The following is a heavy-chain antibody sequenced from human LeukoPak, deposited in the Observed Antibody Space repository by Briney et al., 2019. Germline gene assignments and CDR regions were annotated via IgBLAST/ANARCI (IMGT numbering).Heavy chain of an antibody. CDR1: GFSFRRYD. J-gene: IGHJ5*02. CDR2: TSYDGTSE. CDR3: ARAKGLAGSYLDNWFGP. Sequence: GTSLRLSCAASGFSFRRYDMHWVRQAPGKGLEWVAATSYDGTSELYADFVKGRFSISRDNSRNTLSLQMDTLRPEDTAIYYCARAKGLAGSYLDNWFGPWGQGTRVIVSS. D-gene: IGHD1-26*01. V-gene: IGHV3-30*04.